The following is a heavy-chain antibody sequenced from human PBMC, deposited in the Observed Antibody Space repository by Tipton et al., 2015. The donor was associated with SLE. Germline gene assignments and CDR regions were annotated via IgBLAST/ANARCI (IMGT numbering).Heavy chain of an antibody. CDR3: ARGGGSNEGYFDY. Sequence: TLSLTCTVSGVSISSYYWSWIRQHPGKGLEWIGYIYYSGSTYYNPSLKSRVTISVDTSKNQFSLKLSSVTAADTAVYYCARGGGSNEGYFDYWGQGTLVTVSS. CDR2: IYYSGST. J-gene: IGHJ4*02. V-gene: IGHV4-31*03. D-gene: IGHD2-15*01. CDR1: GVSISSYY.